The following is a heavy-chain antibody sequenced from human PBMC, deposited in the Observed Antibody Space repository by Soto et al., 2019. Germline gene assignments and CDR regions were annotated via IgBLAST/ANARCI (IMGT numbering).Heavy chain of an antibody. CDR2: IQSGGPT. D-gene: IGHD3-3*01. V-gene: IGHV3-66*01. CDR1: GFTVSSKY. CDR3: AKDSRFLEWSGIDY. Sequence: GGSLRLSCAASGFTVSSKYMSWVRQAPGKGLEWVSLIQSGGPTYYADSVKGRFTISRDTSKNTLYLQMNSLRAEDTAVYYCAKDSRFLEWSGIDYWGQGTLVTVSS. J-gene: IGHJ4*02.